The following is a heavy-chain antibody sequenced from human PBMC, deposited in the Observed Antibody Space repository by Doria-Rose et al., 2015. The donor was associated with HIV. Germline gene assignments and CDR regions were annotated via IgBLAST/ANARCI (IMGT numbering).Heavy chain of an antibody. V-gene: IGHV2-26*01. CDR3: ARIKSSRWYHKYYFDF. Sequence: QVTLKESGPVLVKPTETLTLTCTVSGVSLSSPGMGVSWIRQPPGKALEWLANIFSDDERFYKTSLKSRLTISRGTSESQVVLTMTDMDPVDTATYYCARIKSSRWYHKYYFDFWGQGTLVTVSA. CDR1: GVSLSSPGMG. CDR2: IFSDDER. D-gene: IGHD6-13*01. J-gene: IGHJ4*02.